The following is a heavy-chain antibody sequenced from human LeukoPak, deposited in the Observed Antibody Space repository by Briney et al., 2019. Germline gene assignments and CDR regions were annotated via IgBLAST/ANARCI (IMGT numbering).Heavy chain of an antibody. CDR3: ARDGGGGYYDY. CDR2: ISSSSSTI. J-gene: IGHJ4*02. D-gene: IGHD3-16*01. CDR1: GFTFSYYS. V-gene: IGHV3-48*02. Sequence: GGSLRLSCAVSGFTFSYYSMNWVRQAPGKGLEWVSYISSSSSTIHYADSVKRRFTISGDNAQNSLYLQMHSQRDENTAVYFCARDGGGGYYDYWGQGTLVTVSS.